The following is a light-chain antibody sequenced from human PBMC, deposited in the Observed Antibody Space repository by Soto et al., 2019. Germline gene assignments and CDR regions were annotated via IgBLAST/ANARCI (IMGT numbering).Light chain of an antibody. Sequence: SYERTQPPSVSVAPGQTARSTCGGNNIGSKSVHGYQQKPGQAPVLVVYDDSDRPSGIPERFSGSNSGNTATLTISRVEAGDEADYYCQVWDSSSDHWVFGGGTKLTV. CDR3: QVWDSSSDHWV. V-gene: IGLV3-21*02. CDR2: DDS. J-gene: IGLJ3*02. CDR1: NIGSKS.